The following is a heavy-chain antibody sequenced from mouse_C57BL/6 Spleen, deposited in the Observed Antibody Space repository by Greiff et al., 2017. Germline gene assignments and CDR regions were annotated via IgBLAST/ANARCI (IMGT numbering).Heavy chain of an antibody. J-gene: IGHJ1*03. D-gene: IGHD2-12*01. CDR3: ARANYRGFDV. Sequence: QVQLQQPGAELVRPGSSVKLSCKASGYTFTSYWLHLVTPRPIQGLELIGNIDPSDSETHYNQKFKDKDTLTVDKASSTAYMQLSSLTSEDSAVYYCARANYRGFDVWGTGTTVTVSS. CDR1: GYTFTSYW. V-gene: IGHV1-52*01. CDR2: IDPSDSET.